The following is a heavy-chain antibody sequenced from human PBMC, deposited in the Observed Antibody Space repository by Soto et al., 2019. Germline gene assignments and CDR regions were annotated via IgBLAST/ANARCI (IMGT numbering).Heavy chain of an antibody. V-gene: IGHV1-46*01. CDR3: TREGSAPYYYYGMDA. Sequence: GASVKVSCKASGYTFTSYYMHWVRQAPGQRLEWMGIINPSGGSTSYAQNLQGRVIMTADTSTSTAYMELRSLRSDDTAIYYCTREGSAPYYYYGMDAWGQGTTVTVSS. CDR1: GYTFTSYY. J-gene: IGHJ6*02. D-gene: IGHD3-10*01. CDR2: INPSGGST.